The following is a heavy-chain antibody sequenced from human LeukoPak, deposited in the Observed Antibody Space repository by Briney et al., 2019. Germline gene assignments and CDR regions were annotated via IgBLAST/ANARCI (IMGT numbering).Heavy chain of an antibody. J-gene: IGHJ4*02. CDR1: GFTFNTYA. V-gene: IGHV3-11*05. CDR3: ARGLGIHYFDY. CDR2: ITTTSTYT. Sequence: GGSLRLSCAASGFTFNTYAMSWVRQAPGKGLEWVSYITTTSTYTNYADSVKGRFTISRDNAKNSLYLQMNSLRAEDTAVYYCARGLGIHYFDYWGQGTLVTVSS. D-gene: IGHD1-26*01.